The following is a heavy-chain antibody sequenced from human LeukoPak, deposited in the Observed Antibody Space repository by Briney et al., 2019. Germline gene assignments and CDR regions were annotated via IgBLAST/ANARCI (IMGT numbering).Heavy chain of an antibody. V-gene: IGHV3-69-1*01. Sequence: GGSLRLSCAASGFSFSVYGMNWVRQAPGKGLEWVSGITGSGVTYYSDSVKGRFTISRDNATNSLYLQMNSLRAEETAVYYSASLKELVLGYYYYYMDVWGKGTTVTVSS. CDR3: ASLKELVLGYYYYYMDV. J-gene: IGHJ6*03. CDR1: GFSFSVYG. D-gene: IGHD6-6*01. CDR2: ITGSGVT.